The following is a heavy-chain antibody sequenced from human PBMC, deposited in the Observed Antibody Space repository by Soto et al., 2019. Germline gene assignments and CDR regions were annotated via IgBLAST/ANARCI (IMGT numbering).Heavy chain of an antibody. CDR1: GGSISSYDYY. J-gene: IGHJ6*02. V-gene: IGHV4-30-4*01. Sequence: PSETLSLTCTVSGGSISSYDYYWSWIRQPPGKGLECIGYIYYSGSTYYNPSLKSRVTISVDTSKNQFSLKLSSVTAADTAVYYCARSWSHYYYGMDVWGQGTTVTV. CDR3: ARSWSHYYYGMDV. D-gene: IGHD3-3*01. CDR2: IYYSGST.